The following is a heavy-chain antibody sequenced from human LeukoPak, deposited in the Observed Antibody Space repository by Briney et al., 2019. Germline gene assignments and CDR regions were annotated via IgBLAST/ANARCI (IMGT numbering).Heavy chain of an antibody. CDR1: GYTFTSYD. J-gene: IGHJ5*02. CDR3: ARVGSSSWYHLSGAKWFDP. D-gene: IGHD6-13*01. V-gene: IGHV1-8*01. Sequence: ASVKVSCKASGYTFTSYDINWVRQDTGQGLEWMGWMNPNSGNTGYAQKFQGRVTITRNTSISTAYMELSSLRSEDTAVYYRARVGSSSWYHLSGAKWFDPWGQGTLVTVSS. CDR2: MNPNSGNT.